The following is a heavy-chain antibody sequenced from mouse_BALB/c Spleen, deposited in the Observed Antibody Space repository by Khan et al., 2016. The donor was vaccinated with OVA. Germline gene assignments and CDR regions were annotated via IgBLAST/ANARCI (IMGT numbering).Heavy chain of an antibody. V-gene: IGHV1S136*01. Sequence: VQLQQSGPVLVKPGASVKMSCKASGYTFTNYIVHWVQQKPGQGLEWIGYINPYNDGAKYNEKFKGKATLTSDKSSSTAHMELSGLTSEDSAVYYCARDFGSSLWFAYWGQGTLVTVSA. CDR3: ARDFGSSLWFAY. D-gene: IGHD1-1*01. J-gene: IGHJ3*01. CDR1: GYTFTNYI. CDR2: INPYNDGA.